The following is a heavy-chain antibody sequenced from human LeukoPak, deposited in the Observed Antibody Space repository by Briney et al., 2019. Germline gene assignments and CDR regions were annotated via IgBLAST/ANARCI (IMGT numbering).Heavy chain of an antibody. J-gene: IGHJ4*02. CDR3: ARGDSGSSHFEY. Sequence: PGGSLRLSCAASGFTFSSYSMNWVRQAPGKGLEWVAVISYDGSNKYYAESVKGRFIISRVNSKNTVNLQMNSLRAEDTAVYYCARGDSGSSHFEYWGQRTLVTVSS. CDR2: ISYDGSNK. D-gene: IGHD1-26*01. V-gene: IGHV3-30*03. CDR1: GFTFSSYS.